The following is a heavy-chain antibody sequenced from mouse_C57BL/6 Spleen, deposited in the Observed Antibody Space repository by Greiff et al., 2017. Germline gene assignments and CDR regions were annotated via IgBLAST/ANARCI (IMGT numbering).Heavy chain of an antibody. CDR3: ARIGGSWEYYFDY. J-gene: IGHJ2*01. CDR1: GFNIKNTY. Sequence: EVNLVESVAELVRPGASVKLSCTASGFNIKNTYMHWVKQRPEQGLEWIGRIDPANGNTKYAPKFQGKATITADTSSNTAYLQLSSLTSEDTAIYYCARIGGSWEYYFDYWGQGTTLTVSS. V-gene: IGHV14-3*01. CDR2: IDPANGNT. D-gene: IGHD1-1*02.